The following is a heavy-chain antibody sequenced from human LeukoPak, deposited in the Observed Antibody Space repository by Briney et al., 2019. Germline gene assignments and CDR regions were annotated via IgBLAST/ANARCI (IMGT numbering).Heavy chain of an antibody. Sequence: GGSLRLSCAASGFTVSSNYMSWVRQAPGKGLEWVSVIYSGGSTYYADSVKGRFTISRDNSKNTLYLQMNSQRAEDTAVYYCARETRPLSLDYWGQGTLVTVSS. V-gene: IGHV3-53*01. J-gene: IGHJ4*02. CDR3: ARETRPLSLDY. D-gene: IGHD1/OR15-1a*01. CDR2: IYSGGST. CDR1: GFTVSSNY.